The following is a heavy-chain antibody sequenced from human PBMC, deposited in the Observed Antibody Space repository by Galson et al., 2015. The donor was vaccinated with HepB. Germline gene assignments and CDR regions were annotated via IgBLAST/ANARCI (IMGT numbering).Heavy chain of an antibody. CDR1: GFTFSRYA. J-gene: IGHJ4*02. D-gene: IGHD2-15*01. CDR3: AKDQLGSSGGDFDY. V-gene: IGHV3-23*01. Sequence: SLRLSCAASGFTFSRYAMSWVRQFPGKGLEWVSTISSSGGGTYYTVSVKGRFTISRDNSKNTVYLQMDSLSAEDTALYFCAKDQLGSSGGDFDYWGQGTLVTVSS. CDR2: ISSSGGGT.